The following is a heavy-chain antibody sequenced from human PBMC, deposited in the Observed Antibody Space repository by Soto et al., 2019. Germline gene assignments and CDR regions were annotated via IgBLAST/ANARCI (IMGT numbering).Heavy chain of an antibody. CDR2: IYYSGSA. Sequence: PSETLSLTCTVSGGSITSYYWSWIRQPPGKGLEWIGNIYYSGSANYNPSLKGRLSISLETSKNQFSLKLTSVTVADTAVYHCTRYSGSYSADCWGQGALVTVSS. V-gene: IGHV4-59*01. J-gene: IGHJ4*02. D-gene: IGHD1-26*01. CDR1: GGSITSYY. CDR3: TRYSGSYSADC.